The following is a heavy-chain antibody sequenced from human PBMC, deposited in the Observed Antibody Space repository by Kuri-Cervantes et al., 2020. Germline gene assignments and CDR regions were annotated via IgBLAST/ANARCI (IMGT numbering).Heavy chain of an antibody. V-gene: IGHV3-73*01. Sequence: GGSLRLSCAASGFIFSDSAMHWVRQASGKGLEWVGRIRSKANSYATVYAASVKGRFTISRDDSKNTAYLQMNSLKTEDTAVYYCIRHENYYDISGSSNWGQGTLVTVSS. CDR1: GFIFSDSA. CDR2: IRSKANSYAT. D-gene: IGHD3-22*01. J-gene: IGHJ4*02. CDR3: IRHENYYDISGSSN.